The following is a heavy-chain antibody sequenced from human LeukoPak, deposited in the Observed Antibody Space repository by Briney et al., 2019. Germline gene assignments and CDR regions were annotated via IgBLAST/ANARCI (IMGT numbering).Heavy chain of an antibody. CDR1: GFSLGTRGGG. J-gene: IGHJ6*02. CDR3: AHGLLGTGFPYGMDV. D-gene: IGHD1-14*01. Sequence: SGPTLVNPPQTLTLTCTFSGFSLGTRGGGVGWIRQPPGKALEWLALIYWDDDKRYSPALKSRLTITKDTSKNQVVLTMTNMDPVDTATHYCAHGLLGTGFPYGMDVWGQGTTVTVSS. V-gene: IGHV2-5*02. CDR2: IYWDDDK.